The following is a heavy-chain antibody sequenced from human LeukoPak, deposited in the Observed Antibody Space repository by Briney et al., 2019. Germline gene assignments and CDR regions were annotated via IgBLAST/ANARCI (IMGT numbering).Heavy chain of an antibody. V-gene: IGHV3-30*03. CDR1: GFTFSSFG. Sequence: PGGSLRLSCAASGFTFSSFGMHWVRQAPGKGLEWVAVISYDGSNKYYADSVKGRFTISRDNSKNTLYLQMNSLRAEDTAVYYCAREARTYAFDIWGQGTMVTVSS. CDR2: ISYDGSNK. J-gene: IGHJ3*02. CDR3: AREARTYAFDI. D-gene: IGHD3/OR15-3a*01.